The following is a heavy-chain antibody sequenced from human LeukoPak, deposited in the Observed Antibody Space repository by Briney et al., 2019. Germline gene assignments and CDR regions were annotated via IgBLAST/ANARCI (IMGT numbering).Heavy chain of an antibody. CDR1: GFTFRNYN. D-gene: IGHD6-19*01. J-gene: IGHJ1*01. V-gene: IGHV3-21*01. Sequence: GGSLRLSCAASGFTFRNYNMNWVRQAPGKGLEWVSSITSSSGYIYYADSVEGRFTISRDNAKNSLYLQMNSLRAEDTAVYYCARDPGSLAVAYGYFQHWGQGTLVTVSP. CDR2: ITSSSGYI. CDR3: ARDPGSLAVAYGYFQH.